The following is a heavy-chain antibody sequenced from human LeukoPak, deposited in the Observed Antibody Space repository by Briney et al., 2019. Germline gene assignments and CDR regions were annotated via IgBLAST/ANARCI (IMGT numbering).Heavy chain of an antibody. V-gene: IGHV3-9*01. Sequence: GRSLRLSCAASGFPFDNYAMHWVRQAPGKGLEWVSGISWSSGTIAYADSVKGRFTISRDNANNSLYLQMSSLRPDDTAFYYCAKGSSSSSSRYYFDHWGQGTLVTVSS. J-gene: IGHJ4*02. CDR1: GFPFDNYA. CDR2: ISWSSGTI. CDR3: AKGSSSSSSRYYFDH. D-gene: IGHD6-6*01.